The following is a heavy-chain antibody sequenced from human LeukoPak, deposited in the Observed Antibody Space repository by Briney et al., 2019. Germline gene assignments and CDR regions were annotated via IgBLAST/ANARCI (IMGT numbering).Heavy chain of an antibody. Sequence: SVKVSCKASGGTFSSYAISWVRQAPGQGLEWMGGIIPIFGTANYAQKFQGRVTITTDESTSTAYVELSSLRSEDTAVYYCARGGTYRSNWFDPWGQGTLVTVSS. CDR1: GGTFSSYA. D-gene: IGHD1-14*01. CDR3: ARGGTYRSNWFDP. V-gene: IGHV1-69*05. CDR2: IIPIFGTA. J-gene: IGHJ5*02.